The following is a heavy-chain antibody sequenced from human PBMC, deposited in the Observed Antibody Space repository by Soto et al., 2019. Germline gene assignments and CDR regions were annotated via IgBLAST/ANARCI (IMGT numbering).Heavy chain of an antibody. Sequence: EVKLVESGGDLVQPGESLRLSCAASGFTVTSKYMHWVRQAPGKGLEWVSVFHNAGSPYYADSVKGRFTISSDTSTNTVYLHMNTLRAEDTAVYYCARGEAREAAFDCWGAGTLVTVSS. V-gene: IGHV3-66*01. D-gene: IGHD1-26*01. CDR1: GFTVTSKY. J-gene: IGHJ4*02. CDR3: ARGEAREAAFDC. CDR2: FHNAGSP.